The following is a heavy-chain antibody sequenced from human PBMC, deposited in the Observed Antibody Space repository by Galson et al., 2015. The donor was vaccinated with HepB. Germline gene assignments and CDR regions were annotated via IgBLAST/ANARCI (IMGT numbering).Heavy chain of an antibody. CDR3: ARDLPPMVRGVIYYYMDV. D-gene: IGHD3-10*01. Sequence: SLRLSCAASGFTFSSYAMHWVRQAPGKGLEWVALISYDGSNKHYADSVKGRFTISRDNSKNTLYLQMTSLRAEDTAVYYCARDLPPMVRGVIYYYMDVWGKGTTVTVSS. J-gene: IGHJ6*03. V-gene: IGHV3-30-3*01. CDR1: GFTFSSYA. CDR2: ISYDGSNK.